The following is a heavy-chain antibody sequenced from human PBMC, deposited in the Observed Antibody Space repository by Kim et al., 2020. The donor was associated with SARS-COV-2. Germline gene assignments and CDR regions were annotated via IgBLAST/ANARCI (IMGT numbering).Heavy chain of an antibody. CDR3: ARGRFGELLGDY. Sequence: SGTTYHNPSLKSRVTISVDTTKNQFSLKLSSVTAADTAVYYCARGRFGELLGDYWGQGTLVTVSS. V-gene: IGHV4-30-2*04. D-gene: IGHD3-10*01. J-gene: IGHJ4*02. CDR2: SGTT.